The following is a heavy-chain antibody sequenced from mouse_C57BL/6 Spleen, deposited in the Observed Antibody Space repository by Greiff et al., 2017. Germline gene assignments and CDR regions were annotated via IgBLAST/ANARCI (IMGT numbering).Heavy chain of an antibody. D-gene: IGHD1-1*01. CDR1: GYTFTSYW. J-gene: IGHJ3*01. Sequence: QVHVKQPGAELVMPGASVKLSCKASGYTFTSYWMHWVKQRPGQGLEWIGEIDPSDSYTNYNQKFKGKSTLTVDKSSSTAYMRLSGLTSEDSAVYYCARSGSSYGFAYWGQGTLVTVSA. CDR3: ARSGSSYGFAY. CDR2: IDPSDSYT. V-gene: IGHV1-69*01.